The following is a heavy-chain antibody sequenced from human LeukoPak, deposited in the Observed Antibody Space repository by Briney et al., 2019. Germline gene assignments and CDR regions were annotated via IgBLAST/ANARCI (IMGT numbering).Heavy chain of an antibody. J-gene: IGHJ4*02. D-gene: IGHD3-22*01. CDR3: ARVRSVPRYDSSGYQLGYFDY. Sequence: SETLSLTCAVSSGSIFSSNWWSWVRQPPGKGLEWIGQIFHDGSTSYSPSLKSRVTISVDTSKNQFSLKLRSVTAADTAVYYCARVRSVPRYDSSGYQLGYFDYWGQGTLVTVSS. CDR1: SGSIFSSNW. CDR2: IFHDGST. V-gene: IGHV4-4*02.